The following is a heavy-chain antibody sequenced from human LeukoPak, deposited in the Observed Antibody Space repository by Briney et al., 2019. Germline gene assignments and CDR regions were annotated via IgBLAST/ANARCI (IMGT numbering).Heavy chain of an antibody. CDR1: GGSISSSSYY. Sequence: SETLSLTCTVSGGSISSSSYYWGWIRQPPGKGLEWIGSIYYSGSTYYNPSLKSRVTISVDTPKNQFSLKLSSVTAADTAVYYCASYYYDSSGYPGAFDIWGQGTMVTVSS. D-gene: IGHD3-22*01. V-gene: IGHV4-39*07. CDR3: ASYYYDSSGYPGAFDI. J-gene: IGHJ3*02. CDR2: IYYSGST.